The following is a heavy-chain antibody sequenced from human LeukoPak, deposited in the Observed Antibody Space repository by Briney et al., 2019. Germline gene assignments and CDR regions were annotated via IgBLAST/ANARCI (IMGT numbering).Heavy chain of an antibody. D-gene: IGHD2-2*01. CDR3: VPAAIGVFDY. V-gene: IGHV3-30*03. CDR1: GFTFSSYG. Sequence: GGSLRLSCAASGFTFSSYGMHWVRQAPGKGLEWVAVISYDGSNKYYADSVKGRFTISRDNSKNTLYLQMNSLRAEDTAVYYCVPAAIGVFDYWGQGTLVTVSS. CDR2: ISYDGSNK. J-gene: IGHJ4*02.